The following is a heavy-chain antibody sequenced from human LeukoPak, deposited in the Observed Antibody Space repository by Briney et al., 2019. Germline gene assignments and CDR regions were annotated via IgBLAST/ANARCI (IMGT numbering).Heavy chain of an antibody. Sequence: PGGSLRLSCAASGFTFSNYSMNWVRQAPGKGLEWVSYISSSSSTIYYADSVKGRFTISRDNAKNSLYLQMNSLRAEDTAVYYCARRGPPYNYYGSGSYYNNPLKGYYYYYYMDVWGKGTTVTISS. D-gene: IGHD3-10*01. CDR1: GFTFSNYS. CDR3: ARRGPPYNYYGSGSYYNNPLKGYYYYYYMDV. J-gene: IGHJ6*03. CDR2: ISSSSSTI. V-gene: IGHV3-48*01.